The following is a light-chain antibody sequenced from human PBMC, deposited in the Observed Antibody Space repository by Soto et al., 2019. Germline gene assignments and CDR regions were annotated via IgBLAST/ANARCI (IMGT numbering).Light chain of an antibody. CDR1: QGIRND. V-gene: IGKV1-17*01. Sequence: DIQMTQSPSSLSASVGDRVTITCRASQGIRNDLGWYQQKPGKAPNLLIYAASSLETGVPSRFSGSGSGTEFTLSISSLQPDDSASYYCHQYNSYSKTFGQGTKVDI. J-gene: IGKJ1*01. CDR3: HQYNSYSKT. CDR2: AAS.